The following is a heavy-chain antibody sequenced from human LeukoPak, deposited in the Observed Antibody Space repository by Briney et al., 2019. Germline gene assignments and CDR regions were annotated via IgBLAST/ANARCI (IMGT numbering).Heavy chain of an antibody. Sequence: SGGSLRLSCAASGLTFSSYAMSWVRQAPGKGLEWVSSISGSGDSTYYSGSVKGRFTISRDNFENTLYLQMNSLRAEDTAVYYCAKQDYFGSGSYYCYMDVWGKGTTVTVSS. V-gene: IGHV3-23*01. CDR1: GLTFSSYA. D-gene: IGHD3-10*01. CDR2: ISGSGDST. J-gene: IGHJ6*03. CDR3: AKQDYFGSGSYYCYMDV.